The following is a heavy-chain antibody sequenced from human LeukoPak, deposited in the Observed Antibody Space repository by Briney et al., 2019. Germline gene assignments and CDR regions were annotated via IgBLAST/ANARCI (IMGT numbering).Heavy chain of an antibody. V-gene: IGHV4-4*02. Sequence: SGTLSLTCAVSGGSISSSNWWSWVRQPPGKGLEWIGEIYHSGSTNYNPSLKSRVTISVDKSKNQFSLKLSSVTAADTAVYYCARDGSYYDSSGHFDYWGQGTLVTVSS. CDR2: IYHSGST. D-gene: IGHD3-22*01. CDR1: GGSISSSNW. CDR3: ARDGSYYDSSGHFDY. J-gene: IGHJ4*02.